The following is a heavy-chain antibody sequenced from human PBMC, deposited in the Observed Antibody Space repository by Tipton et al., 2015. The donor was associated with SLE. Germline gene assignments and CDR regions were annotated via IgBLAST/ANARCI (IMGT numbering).Heavy chain of an antibody. V-gene: IGHV3-49*04. D-gene: IGHD3-3*01. CDR1: GFTFSDHG. J-gene: IGHJ4*02. Sequence: RSLRLSCSTSGFTFSDHGISWVRQAPGKGLEWVGFIRSRGFRGTTEYASSVKDRFTMSRDDSKRIAYLQMNSLKTEDTAVYYCTRSRGPLSRFLEWHFDYWGQGTLVTVSS. CDR2: IRSRGFRGTT. CDR3: TRSRGPLSRFLEWHFDY.